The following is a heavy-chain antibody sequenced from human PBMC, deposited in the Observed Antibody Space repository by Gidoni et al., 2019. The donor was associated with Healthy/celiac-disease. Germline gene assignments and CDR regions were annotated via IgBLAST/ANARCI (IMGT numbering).Heavy chain of an antibody. CDR1: GGSFRGYY. J-gene: IGHJ4*02. Sequence: QVQLQQWGAGLMKPSETLSLTCAVYGGSFRGYYWSWIRQPPGRGLEWIGEINHSGSTNYNPSLKSRVTISVDTSKNQFSLKLSSVTAADTAVYYCARGRITMNDYWGQGTLVTVSS. V-gene: IGHV4-34*01. D-gene: IGHD3-22*01. CDR3: ARGRITMNDY. CDR2: INHSGST.